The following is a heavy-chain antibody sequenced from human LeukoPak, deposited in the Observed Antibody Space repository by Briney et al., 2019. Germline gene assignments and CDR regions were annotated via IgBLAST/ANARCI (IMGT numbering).Heavy chain of an antibody. J-gene: IGHJ4*02. CDR3: AKGGGIAVAGCLFY. D-gene: IGHD6-19*01. Sequence: GGSLRLSCAASGFTFSSYAMSWVSQAPGKGLEWVSDISGSGGSTYYADSVKGRFTISRDNSKNTLYLQMNSLRAEDTAVYYCAKGGGIAVAGCLFYWGQGTLVTVSS. V-gene: IGHV3-23*01. CDR2: ISGSGGST. CDR1: GFTFSSYA.